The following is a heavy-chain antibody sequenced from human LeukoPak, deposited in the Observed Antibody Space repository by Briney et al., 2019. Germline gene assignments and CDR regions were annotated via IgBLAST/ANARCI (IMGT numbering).Heavy chain of an antibody. CDR2: ISSSSSYI. Sequence: NTGGSLRLSCAASGFTFSSYSMNWVRQAPGKGLEWVSSISSSSSYIYYADSVKGRFTISRDNAKNSLYLQMNSLRAEDTAVYYCARGEAYCGGDCVFFDYWGQGTLVTVSS. CDR1: GFTFSSYS. CDR3: ARGEAYCGGDCVFFDY. D-gene: IGHD2-21*02. V-gene: IGHV3-21*01. J-gene: IGHJ4*02.